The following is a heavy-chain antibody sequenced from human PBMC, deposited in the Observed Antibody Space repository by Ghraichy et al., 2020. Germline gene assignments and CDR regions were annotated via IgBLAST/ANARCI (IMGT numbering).Heavy chain of an antibody. Sequence: GGSLRLSCAASGFTFISYTMNWVRQAPGKGLEWVASITSSSSFIYYADSVKGRFTISRDDATNSVYLQMDSLGAEDTAVYYCTRVTSVTGNWGQGTLVTVSS. D-gene: IGHD2-21*02. J-gene: IGHJ4*02. CDR3: TRVTSVTGN. CDR2: ITSSSSFI. CDR1: GFTFISYT. V-gene: IGHV3-21*01.